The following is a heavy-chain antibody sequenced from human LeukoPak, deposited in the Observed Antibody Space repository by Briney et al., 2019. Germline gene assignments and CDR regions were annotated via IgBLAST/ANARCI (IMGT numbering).Heavy chain of an antibody. Sequence: GGSLRLSCAASGFTFSSYWMHWVRQAPGKGLVWVSRINSDGSSKNYADSVKGRFTISRDNAKKTLYLQMTSLRAEYTAVYYCARNYYDSSVYYYDDAFDIWGQGTMVTVSS. V-gene: IGHV3-74*01. D-gene: IGHD3-22*01. J-gene: IGHJ3*02. CDR3: ARNYYDSSVYYYDDAFDI. CDR1: GFTFSSYW. CDR2: INSDGSSK.